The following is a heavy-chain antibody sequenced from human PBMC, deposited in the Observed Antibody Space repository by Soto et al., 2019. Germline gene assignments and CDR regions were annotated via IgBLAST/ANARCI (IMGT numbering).Heavy chain of an antibody. D-gene: IGHD3-9*01. CDR3: ARVYFDWLSKGVFDY. CDR2: IYYSGST. Sequence: SETLSLTCTVSGGSISSYYWSWIRQPPGKGLEWIGYIYYSGSTNYNPSLKSRVTISVDTSKNQFSLKLSSVTAADTAVYYCARVYFDWLSKGVFDYWGQGPLVTVSS. J-gene: IGHJ4*02. V-gene: IGHV4-59*01. CDR1: GGSISSYY.